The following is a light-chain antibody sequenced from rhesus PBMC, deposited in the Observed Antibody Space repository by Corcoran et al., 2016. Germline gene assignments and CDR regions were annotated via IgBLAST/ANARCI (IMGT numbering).Light chain of an antibody. J-gene: IGKJ2*01. V-gene: IGKV3-40*03. CDR3: QQYNDLLYT. CDR2: SAY. Sequence: EIVMTQSPATLSLSPGETATLSCRASETVGSYLAWYQQKPGQAPKLLVHSAYFRATGIPDRFSASGSRTEFTLTISSLEPEDFGVYHCQQYNDLLYTFGQGTKVEIK. CDR1: ETVGSY.